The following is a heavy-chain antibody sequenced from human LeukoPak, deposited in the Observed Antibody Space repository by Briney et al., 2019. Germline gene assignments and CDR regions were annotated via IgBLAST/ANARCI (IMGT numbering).Heavy chain of an antibody. CDR1: GYTFTSYG. D-gene: IGHD4-17*01. CDR3: ARDLTKYGDRAEYFQH. V-gene: IGHV1-18*01. J-gene: IGHJ1*01. CDR2: ISAYNGNT. Sequence: ASVKVSCKASGYTFTSYGISWVRQAPGQGLEWMGWISAYNGNTNYAQKLQGRVTMTTDTSTSTAYMELRSLRSDDTAVYYCARDLTKYGDRAEYFQHWGQGTLVTVSS.